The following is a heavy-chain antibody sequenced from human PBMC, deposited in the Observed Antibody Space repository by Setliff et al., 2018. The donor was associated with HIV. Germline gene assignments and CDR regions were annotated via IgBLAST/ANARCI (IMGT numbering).Heavy chain of an antibody. Sequence: GASVKVSCKASGYTFTSYGITWVRQAPGQGLEWMGWINPDNGDTKYAQKLQGRVTMTTDTSTSTAYMDLRSLRSDDTAVYYCARDDRGRLRGLGPLDPWGQGTLVTVSS. D-gene: IGHD3-10*01. CDR3: ARDDRGRLRGLGPLDP. V-gene: IGHV1-18*01. CDR1: GYTFTSYG. CDR2: INPDNGDT. J-gene: IGHJ5*02.